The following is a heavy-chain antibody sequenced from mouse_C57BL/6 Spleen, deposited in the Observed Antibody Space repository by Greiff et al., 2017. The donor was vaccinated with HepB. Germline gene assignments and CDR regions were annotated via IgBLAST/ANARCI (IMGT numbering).Heavy chain of an antibody. Sequence: DVKLQESGAELVRPGASVKLSCTASGFNIKDDYMHWVKQRPEQGLEWIGWIDPENGDTEYASKFQGKATITADTSSNTAYLQLSSLTSEDTAVYYCTRAVYFDYWGQGTTLTVSS. CDR2: IDPENGDT. J-gene: IGHJ2*01. CDR3: TRAVYFDY. V-gene: IGHV14-4*01. CDR1: GFNIKDDY.